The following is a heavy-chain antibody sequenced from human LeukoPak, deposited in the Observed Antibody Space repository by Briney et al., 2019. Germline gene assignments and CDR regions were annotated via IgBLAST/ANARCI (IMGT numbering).Heavy chain of an antibody. CDR1: GFPFSSYW. CDR3: ARGGGLDV. CDR2: INHNGNVN. V-gene: IGHV3-7*03. J-gene: IGHJ6*02. Sequence: GGSLRLSCVASGFPFSSYWMNWARQAPGKGLEWVASINHNGNVNYYVDSVRGRFTISRDNAKNSLYLQMSNLRAEDTAVYFCARGGGLDVWGQGATVTVSS. D-gene: IGHD3-16*01.